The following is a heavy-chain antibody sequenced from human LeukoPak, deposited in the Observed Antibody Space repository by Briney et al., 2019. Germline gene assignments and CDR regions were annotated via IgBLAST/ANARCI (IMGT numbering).Heavy chain of an antibody. CDR1: GFTFTSSA. CDR2: IVAGSGNT. Sequence: SVKVSCKASGFTFTSSAMQWVRQARGQRLEWIGWIVAGSGNTNYAQKFQERVTITRDMSTSTVYMELSSLRSEDTAVYYCAAREMAVSYYFDYWGQGTLVTVSS. V-gene: IGHV1-58*02. J-gene: IGHJ4*02. CDR3: AAREMAVSYYFDY. D-gene: IGHD5-24*01.